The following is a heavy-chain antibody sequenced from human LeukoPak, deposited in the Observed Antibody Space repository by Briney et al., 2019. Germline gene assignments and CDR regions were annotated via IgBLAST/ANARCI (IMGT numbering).Heavy chain of an antibody. V-gene: IGHV4-59*11. CDR1: GGSISSHY. CDR3: AREGLGETYFEY. J-gene: IGHJ4*02. D-gene: IGHD3-10*01. CDR2: INYSGRA. Sequence: SETLSLTCTVSGGSISSHYWSWIRQPPGKGLQWIGYINYSGRANYNPSPTSRVTVSVDKSKNHFSLRLTSVTAADTAVYYCAREGLGETYFEYWGRGILVTVSS.